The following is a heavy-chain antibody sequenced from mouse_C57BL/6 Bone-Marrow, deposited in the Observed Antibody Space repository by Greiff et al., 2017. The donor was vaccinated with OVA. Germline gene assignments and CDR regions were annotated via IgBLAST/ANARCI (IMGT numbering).Heavy chain of an antibody. J-gene: IGHJ2*01. D-gene: IGHD2-5*01. CDR1: GYAFSSYW. Sequence: VQLKESGAEVVKPGASVKISCKASGYAFSSYWMTWVKQRPGTGLEWIGQIYPGGGDTNYNGKFKGKATLTADKSSSTAYMQLSSLTSADSAVYFCARWGYSSYWGQGTTLTVST. CDR3: ARWGYSSY. CDR2: IYPGGGDT. V-gene: IGHV1-80*01.